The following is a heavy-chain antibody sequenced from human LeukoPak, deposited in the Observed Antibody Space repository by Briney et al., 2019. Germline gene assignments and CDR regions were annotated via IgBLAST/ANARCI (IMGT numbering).Heavy chain of an antibody. CDR2: INHSGST. Sequence: SETLSLTCAVYGGSFSGYYWSWIRQPPGKGLEWIGEINHSGSTNYNPSLKSRVTISVDTSKNQFSLKLSSVTAADTAVYYCARGGSGSYYSPYYFDYWGQGTLVTVSS. CDR3: ARGGSGSYYSPYYFDY. D-gene: IGHD3-10*01. CDR1: GGSFSGYY. V-gene: IGHV4-34*01. J-gene: IGHJ4*02.